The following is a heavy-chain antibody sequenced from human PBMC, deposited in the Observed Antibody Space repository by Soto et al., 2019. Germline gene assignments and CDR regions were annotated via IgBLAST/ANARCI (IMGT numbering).Heavy chain of an antibody. CDR1: GGSISNYY. CDR2: IYYSGTT. CDR3: GRKLITIYDAFDV. J-gene: IGHJ3*01. V-gene: IGHV4-59*01. D-gene: IGHD3-10*01. Sequence: SETLSLTCTVSGGSISNYYWSWIRQPPGKGLEWIGYIYYSGTTNYNPSLKSRVTISLDTSKNQFSLKLSSVTAADTAVYYWGRKLITIYDAFDVGARGKMVTVSS.